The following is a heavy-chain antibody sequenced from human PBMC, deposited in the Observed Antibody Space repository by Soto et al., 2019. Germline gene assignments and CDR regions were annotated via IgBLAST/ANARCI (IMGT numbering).Heavy chain of an antibody. D-gene: IGHD4-17*01. CDR3: ARDPPTTRDYYYYYGMDV. CDR1: GGTFSSYA. Sequence: ASVKVSCKASGGTFSSYAISWVRQAPGQGLEWMGGIIPIFGTANYAQKFQGRVTITADESTSTAYMELSSLRSEDTAVYYCARDPPTTRDYYYYYGMDVWGQGTTVTVSS. CDR2: IIPIFGTA. V-gene: IGHV1-69*13. J-gene: IGHJ6*02.